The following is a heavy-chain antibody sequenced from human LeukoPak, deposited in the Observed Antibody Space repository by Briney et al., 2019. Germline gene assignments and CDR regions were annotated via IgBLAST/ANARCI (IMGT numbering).Heavy chain of an antibody. Sequence: GGSLRLSCAASGFTFSSYSMNWVRQAPGKGLEWVSSISSSSSYIYYADSVKGRFTISRDNAKNSLYLQMNSLRAEDTAVYYCARLTTVTTTLGYGMDVWGQGTTVTVSS. CDR1: GFTFSSYS. CDR2: ISSSSSYI. D-gene: IGHD4-11*01. J-gene: IGHJ6*02. CDR3: ARLTTVTTTLGYGMDV. V-gene: IGHV3-21*01.